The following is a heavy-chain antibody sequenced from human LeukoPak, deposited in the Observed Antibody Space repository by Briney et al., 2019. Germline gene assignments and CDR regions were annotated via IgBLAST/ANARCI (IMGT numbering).Heavy chain of an antibody. J-gene: IGHJ4*02. CDR3: AKGGNYGSGNYYFDY. V-gene: IGHV3-23*01. CDR1: RFTFSSYA. Sequence: GSLRLSSAASRFTFSSYAMTSVRQSPGKRLEAVSAISGTGASTYYADTVKSRFTISRDNSKNTLYLQMNSLRAEDTAVYYCAKGGNYGSGNYYFDYWGQGTLVTVSS. CDR2: ISGTGAST. D-gene: IGHD3-10*01.